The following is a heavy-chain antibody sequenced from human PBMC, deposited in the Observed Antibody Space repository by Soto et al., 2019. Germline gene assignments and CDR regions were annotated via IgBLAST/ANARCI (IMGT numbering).Heavy chain of an antibody. CDR2: IASAGDT. V-gene: IGHV3-13*04. CDR1: GFTFSNYD. Sequence: EVQLVESGGGLVQPGGSLRLSCVVSGFTFSNYDMHWVRQATGKGLEWVSAIASAGDTYYADSVKGRFTISRENAGDSLFLQISSLRVGDTAVYYCVALGAHICWGQGTRVPVSS. D-gene: IGHD2-8*02. CDR3: VALGAHIC. J-gene: IGHJ4*02.